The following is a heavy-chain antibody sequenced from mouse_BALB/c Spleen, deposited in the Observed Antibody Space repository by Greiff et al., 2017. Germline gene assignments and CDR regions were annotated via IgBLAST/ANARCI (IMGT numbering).Heavy chain of an antibody. D-gene: IGHD1-1*01. CDR1: GYTFTDYA. Sequence: LVESGAELVRPGVSVKISCKGSGYTFTDYAMHWVKQSHAKSLEWIGVISTYYGAASYNQKFKGKATMTVDKSASKAYMELARLTSEDSALDYCAIRYYGSSYIWFAYWGQGTLVTVSA. V-gene: IGHV1S137*01. J-gene: IGHJ3*01. CDR2: ISTYYGAA. CDR3: AIRYYGSSYIWFAY.